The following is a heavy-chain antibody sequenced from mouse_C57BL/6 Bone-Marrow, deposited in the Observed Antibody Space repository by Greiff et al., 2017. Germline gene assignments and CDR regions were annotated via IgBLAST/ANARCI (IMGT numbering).Heavy chain of an antibody. CDR1: GYTFTSYW. D-gene: IGHD1-1*01. V-gene: IGHV1-64*01. CDR3: ARFYYYGSYFDY. J-gene: IGHJ2*01. CDR2: IHPNSGST. Sequence: VKLQQPGAELVKPGASVKLSCKASGYTFTSYWMHWVKQRPGQGLEWIGMIHPNSGSTNYNEKFKSKATLTVDKSSSTAYMQLSSLTSEDSAVYYCARFYYYGSYFDYWGQGTTLTVSS.